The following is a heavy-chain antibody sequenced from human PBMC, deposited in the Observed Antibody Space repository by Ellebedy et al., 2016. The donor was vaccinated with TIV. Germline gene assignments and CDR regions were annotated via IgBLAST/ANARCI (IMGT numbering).Heavy chain of an antibody. CDR2: FEYHGNDE. V-gene: IGHV3-30*02. Sequence: GESLKISCAASGFTFSHYGMPWVRQAPGKGLEWVAFFEYHGNDENYADSVKGRFTISRDNSKNALFLQMNSLRPEDTAVYYCASKAADFFFDQWGRGTLVTVSS. CDR3: ASKAADFFFDQ. CDR1: GFTFSHYG. J-gene: IGHJ4*02. D-gene: IGHD6-13*01.